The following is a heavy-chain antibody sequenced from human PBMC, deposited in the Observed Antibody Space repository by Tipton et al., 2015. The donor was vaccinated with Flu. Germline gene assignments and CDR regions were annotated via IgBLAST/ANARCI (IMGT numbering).Heavy chain of an antibody. V-gene: IGHV4-38-2*02. CDR1: GDSIRSDSY. Sequence: TLSLTCTVSGDSIRSDSYWGWIRQPPGKGLEWIGNGFHMGSSYYNPYRKSRVNISLDTSKNQFYLKVISVTAAATAVYYCVKRDYCNYVSDPKDWFGPWGLGTLVTLSS. CDR3: VKRDYCNYVSDPKDWFGP. J-gene: IGHJ5*02. CDR2: GFHMGSS. D-gene: IGHD4-11*01.